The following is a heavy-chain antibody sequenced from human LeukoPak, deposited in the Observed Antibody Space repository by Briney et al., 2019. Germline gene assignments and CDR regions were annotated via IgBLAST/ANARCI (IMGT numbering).Heavy chain of an antibody. CDR3: ARVIYSSSSGFDY. CDR1: GFTFSSYS. D-gene: IGHD6-6*01. V-gene: IGHV3-21*01. Sequence: GGPLRLSCAASGFTFSSYSTNWVRQAPGKGLEWVSSISSSSSYIYYADSVKGRFTISRDNAKNSLYLQMNSLRAEDTAVYYCARVIYSSSSGFDYWGQGTLVTVSS. J-gene: IGHJ4*02. CDR2: ISSSSSYI.